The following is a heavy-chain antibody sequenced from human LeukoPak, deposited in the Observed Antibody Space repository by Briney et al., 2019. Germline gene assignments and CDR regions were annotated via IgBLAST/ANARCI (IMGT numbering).Heavy chain of an antibody. J-gene: IGHJ4*02. CDR2: INSNGSGT. V-gene: IGHV3-74*01. Sequence: GGSLRLSCAASGFTFSSYWMHWVRQAPGKGLVWVSRINSNGSGTSYADSVKGRFTISRDNAKNTLYLQMNSLRAEDTAVYSCARDRSDRRRTPNIDYWGQGTLVTVSS. CDR3: ARDRSDRRRTPNIDY. D-gene: IGHD4/OR15-4a*01. CDR1: GFTFSSYW.